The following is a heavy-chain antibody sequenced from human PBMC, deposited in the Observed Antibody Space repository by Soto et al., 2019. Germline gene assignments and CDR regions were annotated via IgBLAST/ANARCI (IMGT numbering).Heavy chain of an antibody. CDR1: GFTFSNAW. D-gene: IGHD3-3*01. CDR3: RGYDFWSGYSAPFSDFDY. CDR2: IKSKTDGRTT. V-gene: IGHV3-15*07. Sequence: GGSLRLSCAASGFTFSNAWMNWVRQAPGKGLEWVGRIKSKTDGRTTDYAAPVKGRFTISRDDSKNTLYLQMNSLKTEDTAVYYCRGYDFWSGYSAPFSDFDYWGQGTLVTVSS. J-gene: IGHJ4*02.